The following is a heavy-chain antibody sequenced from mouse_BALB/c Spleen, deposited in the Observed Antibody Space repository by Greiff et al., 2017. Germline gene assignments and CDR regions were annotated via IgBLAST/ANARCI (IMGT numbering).Heavy chain of an antibody. J-gene: IGHJ3*01. Sequence: VQLQQPGAELVKPGASVKLSCKASGYTFTSYWMHWVKQRPGQGLEWIGEINPSNGRTNYNEKFKSKATLTVDKSSSTAYMQLSSLTSEDSAVYYCARRYKGLAYWGQGTLVTVSA. D-gene: IGHD1-3*01. V-gene: IGHV1S81*02. CDR3: ARRYKGLAY. CDR1: GYTFTSYW. CDR2: INPSNGRT.